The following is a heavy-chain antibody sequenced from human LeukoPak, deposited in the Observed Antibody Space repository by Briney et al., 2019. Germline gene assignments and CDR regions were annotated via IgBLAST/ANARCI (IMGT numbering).Heavy chain of an antibody. J-gene: IGHJ3*02. CDR2: IYYSGST. V-gene: IGHV4-61*01. CDR1: GGSISSSSYY. Sequence: SETLSLTCTVSGGSISSSSYYWSWIRQPPGKGLEWIGYIYYSGSTNYNPSLKSRVTISVDTSKNQFSLKLSSVTAADTAVYYCARDLRSHAFDIWGQGTMVTVSS. CDR3: ARDLRSHAFDI.